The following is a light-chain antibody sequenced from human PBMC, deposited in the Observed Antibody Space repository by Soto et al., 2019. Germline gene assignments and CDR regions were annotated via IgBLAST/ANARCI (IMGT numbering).Light chain of an antibody. Sequence: QSVLTQSPSASGTPGQRVSISCSGSTSNIGSNTINWYQQLPGTAPKLLMYITYQRPSGVPGRFSGSKSGTSASLAISGLQSEDEADYYCATWDDSLNSLVFGGGTKVTVL. CDR3: ATWDDSLNSLV. CDR2: ITY. V-gene: IGLV1-44*01. CDR1: TSNIGSNT. J-gene: IGLJ3*02.